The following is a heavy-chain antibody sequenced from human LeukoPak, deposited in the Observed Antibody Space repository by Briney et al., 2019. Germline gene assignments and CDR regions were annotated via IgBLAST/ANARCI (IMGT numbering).Heavy chain of an antibody. CDR3: TKDFDAATGY. J-gene: IGHJ4*02. D-gene: IGHD3-9*01. V-gene: IGHV3-74*01. Sequence: PGGSLRLSCGASGFTFSTYWMHWVRQAPGKGLVWVSRINPDGSVTGYADSVRGRFTVSRDNAKNTVYPQMSSLRAEDTAVYYCTKDFDAATGYWGQGTLVTVSP. CDR2: INPDGSVT. CDR1: GFTFSTYW.